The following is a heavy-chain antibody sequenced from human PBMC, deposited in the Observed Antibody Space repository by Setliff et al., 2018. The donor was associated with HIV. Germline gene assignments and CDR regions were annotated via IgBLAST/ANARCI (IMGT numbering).Heavy chain of an antibody. V-gene: IGHV4-59*11. D-gene: IGHD3-9*01. CDR2: IYHSEYT. CDR1: GGSISSHY. CDR3: ARETQQSYNIVTGYNYYYGIDV. Sequence: SETLSLTCTVSGGSISSHYWSWIRQPPGKGLEWIGEIYHSEYTNYNPSLKSRVTISGDTSKNQVSLRLRSVTAADTAVYYCARETQQSYNIVTGYNYYYGIDVWGQGTTVTVSS. J-gene: IGHJ6*02.